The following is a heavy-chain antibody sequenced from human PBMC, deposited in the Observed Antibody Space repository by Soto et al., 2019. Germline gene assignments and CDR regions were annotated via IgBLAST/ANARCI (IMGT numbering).Heavy chain of an antibody. CDR2: IYYSGST. Sequence: ASETLSLTCTVSGGSISSSSYYWGWIRQPPGKGLEWIGSIYYSGSTYYNPSLKSRVTISVDTSKNQFSLKLSSVTAADTAVYYCARHGSYSSSFQCFDYWGQGTLVTVSS. J-gene: IGHJ4*02. V-gene: IGHV4-39*01. CDR1: GGSISSSSYY. CDR3: ARHGSYSSSFQCFDY. D-gene: IGHD6-13*01.